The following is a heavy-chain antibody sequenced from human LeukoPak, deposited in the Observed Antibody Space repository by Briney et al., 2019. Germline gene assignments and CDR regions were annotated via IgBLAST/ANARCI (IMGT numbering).Heavy chain of an antibody. Sequence: PGGSLRLSCAGSGFTFSSYSMNWVRQAPGKGLEWVSYISSGSSTLYYADSVKGRFTISRDNAKNSLYLQMNSLGDEDTAVYYCVKDTHIVVVTAKYYFDYWGQGTLVTVSS. CDR3: VKDTHIVVVTAKYYFDY. V-gene: IGHV3-48*02. D-gene: IGHD2-21*02. J-gene: IGHJ4*02. CDR1: GFTFSSYS. CDR2: ISSGSSTL.